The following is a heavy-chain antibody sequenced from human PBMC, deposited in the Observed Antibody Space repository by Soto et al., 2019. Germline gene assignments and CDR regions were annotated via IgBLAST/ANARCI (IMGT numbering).Heavy chain of an antibody. J-gene: IGHJ5*01. CDR3: ARGHGSSGYYWFDS. CDR2: IWYDGSNK. V-gene: IGHV3-33*01. Sequence: GSLRLSCAVSGFTFSNYGMHCVRQAPGKGLEWVTVIWYDGSNKLYGDSVKGRFTISRDNSKNTLYLQMNSLRAEDTAVYYCARGHGSSGYYWFDSWGQGTLVTVSS. D-gene: IGHD3-22*01. CDR1: GFTFSNYG.